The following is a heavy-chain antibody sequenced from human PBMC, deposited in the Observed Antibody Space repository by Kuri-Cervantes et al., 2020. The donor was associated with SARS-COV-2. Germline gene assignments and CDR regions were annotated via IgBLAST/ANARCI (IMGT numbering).Heavy chain of an antibody. CDR2: IYYSGST. V-gene: IGHV4-39*01. J-gene: IGHJ4*02. CDR1: GGSISSSSYY. Sequence: ESLKISCTVSGGSISSSSYYWGWIRQPPGKGLEWIGSIYYSGSTYYNPSLKSRVTISVDTSKNQFSLKLSSVTAADTAVYYCARLLLGGDYGVYWGQGTLVTVSS. CDR3: ARLLLGGDYGVY. D-gene: IGHD4-17*01.